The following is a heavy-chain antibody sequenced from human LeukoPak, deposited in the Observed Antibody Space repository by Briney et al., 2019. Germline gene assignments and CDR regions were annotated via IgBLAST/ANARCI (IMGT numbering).Heavy chain of an antibody. D-gene: IGHD6-13*01. Sequence: SETLSLTCTVSGVSINNYYWNWIRQPAGKGLEWIGRLYSSGSTDYNPSLKSRVTMSVDTSKNQFSLKLISVTAADTAVYYCARDIAAVGVSNIDYWGQGTLVTVSS. CDR2: LYSSGST. J-gene: IGHJ4*02. V-gene: IGHV4-4*07. CDR3: ARDIAAVGVSNIDY. CDR1: GVSINNYY.